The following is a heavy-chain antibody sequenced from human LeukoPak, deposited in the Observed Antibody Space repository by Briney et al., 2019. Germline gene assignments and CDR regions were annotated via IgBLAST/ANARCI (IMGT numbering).Heavy chain of an antibody. CDR1: GYTFTSYG. J-gene: IGHJ4*02. CDR3: ARVNESGYDLPRFDY. D-gene: IGHD5-12*01. CDR2: ISAYNGNT. V-gene: IGHV1-18*01. Sequence: ASVKVSCKASGYTFTSYGNSWVRQAPGQGLEWMGWISAYNGNTNYAQKLQGRVTMTTDTSTSTAYMELRSLRSDDTAVYYCARVNESGYDLPRFDYWGQGTLVTVSS.